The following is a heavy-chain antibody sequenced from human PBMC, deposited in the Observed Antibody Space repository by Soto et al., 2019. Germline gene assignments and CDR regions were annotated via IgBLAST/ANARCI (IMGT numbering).Heavy chain of an antibody. V-gene: IGHV1-69*12. D-gene: IGHD2-8*01. CDR2: IIPLFGTT. J-gene: IGHJ6*02. CDR1: GGTFSSYA. CDR3: ARSIRGPNSHGDCSYGWDV. Sequence: QVQLVQSGAEVKKPGSSVKVSCKASGGTFSSYAITWVRQAPGQGLEWMGGIIPLFGTTNYAPKFQGRVTITADEATSTASLEPRRLRSEDTAVYCCARSIRGPNSHGDCSYGWDVWGQGTAVTVSS.